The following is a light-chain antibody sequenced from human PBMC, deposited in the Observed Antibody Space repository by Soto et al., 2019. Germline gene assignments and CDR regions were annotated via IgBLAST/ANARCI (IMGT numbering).Light chain of an antibody. J-gene: IGKJ1*01. V-gene: IGKV1-5*03. Sequence: DIQMTQSPSTLSASVGDRVTITCRASQSISSWLAWYQQKPGKAPKLLIYKASSLDSSVPSRFSGSGSETEFTLTISSLQPDHFATYYRQQYNSHWTFGQGTKVEIK. CDR2: KAS. CDR1: QSISSW. CDR3: QQYNSHWT.